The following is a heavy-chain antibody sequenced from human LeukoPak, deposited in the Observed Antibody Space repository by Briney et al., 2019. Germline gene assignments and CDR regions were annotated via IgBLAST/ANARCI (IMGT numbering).Heavy chain of an antibody. CDR1: GYSFISYW. CDR2: IYPGDSDT. D-gene: IGHD6-19*01. Sequence: GESLKISCKGSGYSFISYWIGWVRQMPGKGLEWMGIIYPGDSDTRYSPSFQGQVTISADKSISTAYLQWSSLKASDTAMYYCARPGGSGWGEYYFDYWGQGTLVTVSS. V-gene: IGHV5-51*01. J-gene: IGHJ4*02. CDR3: ARPGGSGWGEYYFDY.